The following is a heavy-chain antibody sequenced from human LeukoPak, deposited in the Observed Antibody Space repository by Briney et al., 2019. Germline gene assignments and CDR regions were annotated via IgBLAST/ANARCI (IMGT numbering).Heavy chain of an antibody. Sequence: SETLSLTCSVSGGSISSTSYYWGWIRQPPGKGLEWIGTIHYGGSTYYNPSLKSRVTFSIDTSKNQFSLKLSSVTAADTAVDYCARRPRRTSLDSRGRGTLVTVSS. V-gene: IGHV4-39*01. CDR3: ARRPRRTSLDS. CDR2: IHYGGST. J-gene: IGHJ4*02. CDR1: GGSISSTSYY. D-gene: IGHD2-2*01.